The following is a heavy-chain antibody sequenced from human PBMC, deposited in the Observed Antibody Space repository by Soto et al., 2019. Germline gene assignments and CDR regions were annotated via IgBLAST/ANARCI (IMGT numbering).Heavy chain of an antibody. J-gene: IGHJ4*02. D-gene: IGHD3-22*01. CDR3: ARSGSSYYYDSINAGGDY. Sequence: EVQLVQSGAEVKKPGESLKISCKGSGYSFTSYWIGWVRQMPGKGLEWMGIIYPGDSDTRYSPSFQGQVTISADKSISTAYLQWSSLKASDTAMYYCARSGSSYYYDSINAGGDYWGQGTLVTVSS. V-gene: IGHV5-51*01. CDR1: GYSFTSYW. CDR2: IYPGDSDT.